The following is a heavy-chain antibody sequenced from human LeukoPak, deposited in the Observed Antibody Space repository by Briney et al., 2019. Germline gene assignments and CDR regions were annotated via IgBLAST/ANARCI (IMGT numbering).Heavy chain of an antibody. D-gene: IGHD5-18*01. J-gene: IGHJ4*02. V-gene: IGHV3-15*01. CDR2: IKSKTDGGTT. CDR1: GFTFSNAW. CDR3: ARTARHLDY. Sequence: GGSLRLSCAASGFTFSNAWMSWVRQAPGKGLEWVGRIKSKTDGGTTDYAAPVKGRFTISRDNAKNLLYLQMNDLRVEDTAVYYCARTARHLDYWGQGTLVTVSS.